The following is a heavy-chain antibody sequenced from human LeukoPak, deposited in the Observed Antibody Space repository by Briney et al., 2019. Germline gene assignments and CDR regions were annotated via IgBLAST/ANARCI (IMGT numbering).Heavy chain of an antibody. CDR1: GFTVSSNY. CDR3: ARGEDADYDSSGLEDY. V-gene: IGHV3-66*01. J-gene: IGHJ4*02. CDR2: IYSGGST. Sequence: GGSLRLSCAASGFTVSSNYMSWVRQAPGKGLEWVSVIYSGGSTYYADSVKGRFIISRDNSKNTLYLQMNSLRAEDTAVYYCARGEDADYDSSGLEDYWGQGTLVTVSS. D-gene: IGHD3-22*01.